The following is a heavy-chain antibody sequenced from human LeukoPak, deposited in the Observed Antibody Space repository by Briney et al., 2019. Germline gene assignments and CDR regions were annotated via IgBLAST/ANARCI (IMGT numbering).Heavy chain of an antibody. CDR2: IKSKRDGEIT. V-gene: IGHV3-15*01. J-gene: IGHJ4*02. D-gene: IGHD3-16*01. CDR1: GFTFSGAW. CDR3: TTDDFYDYARGSYDPFDY. Sequence: GGSLRPSCAASGFTFSGAWMSGVRQAPGKGLEWVARIKSKRDGEITDYAAPVRGRFTISRDDSKNTLYLQMNSLRTEDTAMYYCTTDDFYDYARGSYDPFDYWGQGTLVTVSS.